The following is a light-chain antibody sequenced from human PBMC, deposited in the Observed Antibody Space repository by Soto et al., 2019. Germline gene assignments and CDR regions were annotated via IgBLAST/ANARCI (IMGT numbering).Light chain of an antibody. Sequence: IQLTQSPSSPSSSLGDRVTITCRASQGINTFLAWYQQKAGKAPKLLIYAASTLQSGVPSRFSGSGSGTDFTLTISSLKYEDFATYYCQQLNSYTITFGQGTRLEIK. CDR3: QQLNSYTIT. CDR2: AAS. J-gene: IGKJ5*01. V-gene: IGKV1-9*01. CDR1: QGINTF.